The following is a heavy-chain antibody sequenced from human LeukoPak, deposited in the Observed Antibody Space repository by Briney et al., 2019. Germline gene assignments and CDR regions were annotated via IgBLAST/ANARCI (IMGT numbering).Heavy chain of an antibody. CDR2: GDPEDGET. V-gene: IGHV1-69-2*01. CDR3: ATETRTMVRGVIITENWFDP. J-gene: IGHJ5*02. D-gene: IGHD3-10*01. CDR1: GYTFTDYY. Sequence: GATVKISCKVSGYTFTDYYMHWVQQAPGKGLEWMGLGDPEDGETIYAEKFQGRVTITADTSTDTAYMELSSLRSEDTAVYYCATETRTMVRGVIITENWFDPWGQGTLVTVSS.